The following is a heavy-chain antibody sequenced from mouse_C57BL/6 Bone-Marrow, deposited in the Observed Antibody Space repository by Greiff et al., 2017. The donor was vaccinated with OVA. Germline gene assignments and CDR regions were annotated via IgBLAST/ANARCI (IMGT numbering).Heavy chain of an antibody. D-gene: IGHD1-1*01. CDR1: GYTFTSYG. V-gene: IGHV1-81*01. CDR3: ARSDLYYYGSSYYWYFDV. J-gene: IGHJ1*03. CDR2: IYPRSGNT. Sequence: VHLVESGAELARPGASVKLSCKASGYTFTSYGISWVKQRTGQGLEWIGEIYPRSGNTYYNEKFKGKATLTADKSSSTAYMELRSLTSEDSAVYFCARSDLYYYGSSYYWYFDVWGTGTTVTVSS.